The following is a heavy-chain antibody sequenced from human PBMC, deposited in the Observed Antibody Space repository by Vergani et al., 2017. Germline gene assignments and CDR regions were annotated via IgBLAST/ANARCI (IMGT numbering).Heavy chain of an antibody. V-gene: IGHV4-30-4*01. D-gene: IGHD7-27*01. CDR2: IYYSGST. CDR3: ARGGSDWGRGGADFDY. J-gene: IGHJ4*02. Sequence: QVQLQESGPGLVKPSQTLSLTCTVSGGSISSGDYYWSWIRQPPGKGLEWIGYIYYSGSTYYNPSLKSRVTIAVDTSKNQFSLKLSSVTAADTAVYYCARGGSDWGRGGADFDYWGQGTLVTVSS. CDR1: GGSISSGDYY.